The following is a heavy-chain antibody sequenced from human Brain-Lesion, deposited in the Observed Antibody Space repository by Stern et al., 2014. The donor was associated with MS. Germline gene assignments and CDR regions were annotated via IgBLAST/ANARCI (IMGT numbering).Heavy chain of an antibody. D-gene: IGHD3-10*01. CDR2: VNNDWRRT. CDR3: ARGERWFDS. CDR1: GFTFSNYW. Sequence: EVQLVESGGGLVQPGGSLRLSCAASGFTFSNYWMHWVRQAPGKGLAWVSRVNNDWRRTSYADPVKGRFAMSPDKPTKPLYRQINSLRVEDTAIYYCARGERWFDSWGQGTLVTVSS. V-gene: IGHV3-74*02. J-gene: IGHJ5*01.